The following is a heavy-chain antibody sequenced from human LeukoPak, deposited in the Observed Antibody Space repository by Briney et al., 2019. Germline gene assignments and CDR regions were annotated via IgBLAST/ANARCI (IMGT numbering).Heavy chain of an antibody. CDR3: AKRFGYGSGTKAIISYYFDY. V-gene: IGHV3-23*01. J-gene: IGHJ4*02. CDR2: ISGSGGST. CDR1: GFTFSSYA. D-gene: IGHD3-10*01. Sequence: GGSLRLSCAASGFTFSSYAMSWVRQAPGKGLEWVSAISGSGGSTYYADSVKGRFTISRDNSKNTLYLQMNSLRAEDTAVYYCAKRFGYGSGTKAIISYYFDYWGQGTLVTVSS.